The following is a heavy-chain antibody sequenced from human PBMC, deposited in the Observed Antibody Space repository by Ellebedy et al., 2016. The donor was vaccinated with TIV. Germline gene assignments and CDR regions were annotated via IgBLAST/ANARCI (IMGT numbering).Heavy chain of an antibody. CDR2: ISYDGSNK. J-gene: IGHJ4*02. CDR1: GFTFSSYA. D-gene: IGHD2-15*01. Sequence: GESLKISXAASGFTFSSYAMHWVRQAPGKGLEWVAVISYDGSNKYYADSVKGRFTISRDNSKNTLYLQMNSLRAEDTAVYYCARDGGGWPDEPDYWGQGTLVTVSS. V-gene: IGHV3-30-3*01. CDR3: ARDGGGWPDEPDY.